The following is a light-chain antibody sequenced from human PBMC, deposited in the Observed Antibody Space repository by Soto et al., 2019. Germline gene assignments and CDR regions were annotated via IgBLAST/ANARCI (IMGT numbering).Light chain of an antibody. J-gene: IGLJ1*01. Sequence: QSALTQPASVSGSPGQSVTISCTGTSSDVGGYNDVSWYQQHPGKAPKLMIYDVSNRPSGVSNRFSGSKSGNTASLTISGLQAEDEADYYCRSYTSSLSLDVFGAGTKVTVL. CDR1: SSDVGGYND. CDR2: DVS. CDR3: RSYTSSLSLDV. V-gene: IGLV2-14*01.